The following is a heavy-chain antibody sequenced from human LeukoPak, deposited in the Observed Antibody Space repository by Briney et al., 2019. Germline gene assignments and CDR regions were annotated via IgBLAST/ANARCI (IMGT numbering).Heavy chain of an antibody. Sequence: GGSLRLSCAASGFTFSSYSMNWVRQAPGKGLEWVSSINSSSSYIYYADSVKGRFTISRDNAKNSLYLQMNSLRAEDTAVYYCARDYDPLGGGMDVGGKGTTVTVSS. CDR2: INSSSSYI. J-gene: IGHJ6*03. D-gene: IGHD3-16*01. V-gene: IGHV3-21*01. CDR1: GFTFSSYS. CDR3: ARDYDPLGGGMDV.